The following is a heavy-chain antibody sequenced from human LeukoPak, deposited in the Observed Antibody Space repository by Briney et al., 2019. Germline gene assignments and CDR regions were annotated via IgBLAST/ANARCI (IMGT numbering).Heavy chain of an antibody. J-gene: IGHJ4*02. V-gene: IGHV4-59*01. Sequence: SETLSLTCTVSGGSISSYYWSWIRQPPGKGLEWIGYIYYSGSTNYNPSLKSRVTISVDTSKNQFSLKLSSVIAADTAVYYCARGRFSGYYWDYWGQGTLVTVSS. CDR1: GGSISSYY. CDR2: IYYSGST. D-gene: IGHD3-22*01. CDR3: ARGRFSGYYWDY.